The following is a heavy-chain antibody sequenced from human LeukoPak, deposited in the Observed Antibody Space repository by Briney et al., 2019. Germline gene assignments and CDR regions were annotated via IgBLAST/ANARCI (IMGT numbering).Heavy chain of an antibody. J-gene: IGHJ6*02. CDR3: ATAKLGYCSSTSCRGYYYYGMDV. CDR1: GYTLTELS. V-gene: IGHV1-24*01. D-gene: IGHD2-2*01. CDR2: FDPEDGET. Sequence: ASVKVSCKVSGYTLTELSMHWVRQAPGKGLEWMGGFDPEDGETIYAQKFQGRVTKTEDTSTDTAYMELSSLRSEDTAVYYCATAKLGYCSSTSCRGYYYYGMDVWGQGTTVTVSS.